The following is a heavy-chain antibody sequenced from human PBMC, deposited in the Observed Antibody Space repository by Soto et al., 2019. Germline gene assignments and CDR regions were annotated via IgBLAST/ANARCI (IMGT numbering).Heavy chain of an antibody. CDR2: INDSGRT. Sequence: QVQLQESGPGLVKPSETLSLTCTVSGVSVNNEKYYWTWIRQPPGKGLEWIGYINDSGRTNYNPSRRGRVSIYVDTSKTLLTLRRNSLTAADTFRYFCALARGYSCYDLSWSQGALV. CDR1: GVSVNNEKYY. CDR3: ALARGYSCYDLS. J-gene: IGHJ4*02. V-gene: IGHV4-61*01. D-gene: IGHD5-12*01.